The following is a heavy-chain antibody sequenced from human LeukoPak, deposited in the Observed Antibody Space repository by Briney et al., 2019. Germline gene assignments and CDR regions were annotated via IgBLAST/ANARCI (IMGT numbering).Heavy chain of an antibody. CDR3: ARDRGYCSGGSCGWDYFDY. V-gene: IGHV1-2*02. J-gene: IGHJ4*02. D-gene: IGHD2-15*01. CDR2: INPNSGGT. CDR1: GYTFTGYY. Sequence: ASVKVSCKASGYTFTGYYMHWVRQAPGQGLEWMGWINPNSGGTNYAQKFQGRVTMTRDTSISTAYMELSRLRSDDTAVYYCARDRGYCSGGSCGWDYFDYWGQGTLVTVSS.